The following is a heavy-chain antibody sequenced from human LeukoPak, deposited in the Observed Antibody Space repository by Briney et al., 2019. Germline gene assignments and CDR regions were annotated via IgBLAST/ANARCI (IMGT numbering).Heavy chain of an antibody. CDR2: INHSGST. V-gene: IGHV4-34*01. D-gene: IGHD3-3*01. CDR1: GESFSGYY. J-gene: IGHJ5*02. Sequence: SETLSLTCAVYGESFSGYYWSWIRQPPGKGLEWIGEINHSGSTNYNPSPKSRVTISVDTSKNQFSLKLSSVTAADTAVYYCARGQGYDFWSGCNWFDPWGQGTLVTVSS. CDR3: ARGQGYDFWSGCNWFDP.